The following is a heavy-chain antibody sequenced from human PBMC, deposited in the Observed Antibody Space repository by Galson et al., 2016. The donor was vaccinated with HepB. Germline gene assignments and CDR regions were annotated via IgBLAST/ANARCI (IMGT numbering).Heavy chain of an antibody. CDR1: GFNLSNYN. CDR2: ITGAGNYI. Sequence: SLRLSCAASGFNLSNYNMNWVRQTPGKGLEWVSYITGAGNYIYYAESVKGRFNISRDSAKSSLTLQMNSLRDEDTAFYYCARDTYSNFQYGMDVLGQGTTVTVSS. D-gene: IGHD4-11*01. CDR3: ARDTYSNFQYGMDV. J-gene: IGHJ6*02. V-gene: IGHV3-48*02.